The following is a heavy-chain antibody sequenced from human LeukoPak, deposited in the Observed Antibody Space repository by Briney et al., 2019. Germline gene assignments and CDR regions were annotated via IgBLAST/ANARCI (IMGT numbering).Heavy chain of an antibody. CDR3: AELGITMIGGV. Sequence: PGGSLRLSCAASEFSVGSNYMTWVRQAPGKGLEWVSGISWNGGRTAYADSVKGRFTISRDNAKNSLYLQMNSLRAEDTAVYYCAELGITMIGGVWGKGTTVTVSS. V-gene: IGHV3-20*04. D-gene: IGHD3-10*02. CDR1: EFSVGSNY. CDR2: ISWNGGRT. J-gene: IGHJ6*04.